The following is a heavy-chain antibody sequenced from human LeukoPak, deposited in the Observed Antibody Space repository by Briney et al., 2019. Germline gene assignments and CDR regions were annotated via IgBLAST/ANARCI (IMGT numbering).Heavy chain of an antibody. Sequence: ASVKVSCKASGYTFTSYGITWVRQAPGQGLEWMGIINPSGGSASYAQKFQGRGTMTRDTSTRTVYMELSSLRSEDTAVYYCARGKMATNYWGQGTLVTVSS. D-gene: IGHD5-24*01. CDR1: GYTFTSYG. CDR2: INPSGGSA. V-gene: IGHV1-46*01. J-gene: IGHJ4*02. CDR3: ARGKMATNY.